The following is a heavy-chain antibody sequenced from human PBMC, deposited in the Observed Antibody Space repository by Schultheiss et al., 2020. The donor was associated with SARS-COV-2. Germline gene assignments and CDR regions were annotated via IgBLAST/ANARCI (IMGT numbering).Heavy chain of an antibody. D-gene: IGHD3-10*01. CDR1: GFTFSSYW. CDR3: AKLVYGSGLNFDY. J-gene: IGHJ4*02. Sequence: GGSLRLSCAASGFTFSSYWMSWVRQAPGKGLEWVANIKQDGSEKYYVDSVKGRFTISRDNSKNTLYLQMNSLRAEDTAVYYCAKLVYGSGLNFDYWGQGTLVTVSS. V-gene: IGHV3-7*03. CDR2: IKQDGSEK.